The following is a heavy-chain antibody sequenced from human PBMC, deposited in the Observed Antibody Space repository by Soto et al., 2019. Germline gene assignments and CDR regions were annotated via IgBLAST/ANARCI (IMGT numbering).Heavy chain of an antibody. Sequence: ASVKVSCKASGYTFTSYDINWVRQATGQGLERMGWMNHNSGNTGYAQKIQGRVTMTRNTSISTAYMELSSLRSEDTAVYYCARFGKGMVRGVITLYYYYYMDVWGKGTTVTVSS. V-gene: IGHV1-8*01. CDR3: ARFGKGMVRGVITLYYYYYMDV. CDR2: MNHNSGNT. D-gene: IGHD3-10*01. CDR1: GYTFTSYD. J-gene: IGHJ6*03.